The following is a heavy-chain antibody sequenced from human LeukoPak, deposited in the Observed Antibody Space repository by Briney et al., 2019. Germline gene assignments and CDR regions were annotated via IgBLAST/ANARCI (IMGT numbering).Heavy chain of an antibody. V-gene: IGHV4-59*01. Sequence: SETLSLTCTVSGGSISIYYWNWIRQPPGKGLEWIGYIYYSGSTIYNPSLKSRVTISVDTTKNQFSLKLTSVTAADTAVYYCARAVSSWSFDYWGQGTLVTVSS. CDR2: IYYSGST. D-gene: IGHD6-13*01. CDR1: GGSISIYY. J-gene: IGHJ4*02. CDR3: ARAVSSWSFDY.